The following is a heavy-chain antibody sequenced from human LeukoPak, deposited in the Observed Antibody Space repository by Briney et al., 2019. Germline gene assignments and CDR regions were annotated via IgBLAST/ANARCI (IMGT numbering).Heavy chain of an antibody. CDR1: GFTFNTYS. CDR3: AKDHQDY. J-gene: IGHJ4*02. Sequence: GGSLRLSCAASGFTFNTYSMHWVRQAPGKGLEWVSYSSGSTSAKYYADSVKGRFTISRDNSKNTLYLQMNSLRAEDTAVYYCAKDHQDYWGQGTLVTVSS. V-gene: IGHV3-48*01. CDR2: SSGSTSAK.